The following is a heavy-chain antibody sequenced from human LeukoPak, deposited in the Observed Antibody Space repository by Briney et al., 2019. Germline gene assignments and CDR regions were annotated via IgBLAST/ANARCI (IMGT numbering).Heavy chain of an antibody. V-gene: IGHV3-11*03. Sequence: GGSLRLSCAASGSTFSDYYVSWIRQAPGKGLEWVSYISRSSSSYTNYADSVKGRFTISRDNAKNSLYLQMNSLRAEDTAGYYCARIDMARYYFDYWGQGTLVTVSS. CDR2: ISRSSSSYT. J-gene: IGHJ4*02. CDR1: GSTFSDYY. CDR3: ARIDMARYYFDY. D-gene: IGHD2-15*01.